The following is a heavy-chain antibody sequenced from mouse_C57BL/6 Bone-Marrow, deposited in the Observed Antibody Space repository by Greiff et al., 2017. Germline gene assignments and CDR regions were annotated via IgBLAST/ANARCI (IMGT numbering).Heavy chain of an antibody. D-gene: IGHD2-2*01. CDR1: GYTFTSYW. CDR2: IYPGSGST. CDR3: ARQGWLRFAMDY. V-gene: IGHV1-55*01. J-gene: IGHJ4*01. Sequence: VQLQQPGAELVKPGASVKMSCKASGYTFTSYWITWVKQRPGQGLEWIGDIYPGSGSTNYNEKFKSKATLTVVTSSSTAYMQLSSLTSEDSAVYYCARQGWLRFAMDYWGQGTSVTVSS.